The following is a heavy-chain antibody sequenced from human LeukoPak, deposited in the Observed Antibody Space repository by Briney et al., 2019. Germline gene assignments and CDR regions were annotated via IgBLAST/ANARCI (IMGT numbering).Heavy chain of an antibody. CDR2: IYHSGST. CDR3: ARDLYGGGWFDP. V-gene: IGHV4-30-2*01. J-gene: IGHJ5*02. CDR1: GVSISSGGYS. D-gene: IGHD1-26*01. Sequence: SQTLSLTCAVSGVSISSGGYSWSWIRQPPGKGLEWIGYIYHSGSTYYNPSLRSRVTISVDRSKNQFSLKLSSVTAADTAVYYCARDLYGGGWFDPWGQGTLVTVSS.